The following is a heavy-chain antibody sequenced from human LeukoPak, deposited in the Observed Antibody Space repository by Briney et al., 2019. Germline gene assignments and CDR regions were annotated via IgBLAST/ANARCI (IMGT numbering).Heavy chain of an antibody. CDR3: ARGGLPK. D-gene: IGHD2-15*01. CDR2: ISYDGSNK. CDR1: GFTFSSYA. J-gene: IGHJ4*02. V-gene: IGHV3-30-3*01. Sequence: QPGGSLRLSCAASGFTFSSYAMHWVRQAPGKGLEWVAVISYDGSNKYYADSVKGRFTISRDNSKNTLYLQMNSLRAEDTAVYYCARGGLPKWGQGTLVTVSS.